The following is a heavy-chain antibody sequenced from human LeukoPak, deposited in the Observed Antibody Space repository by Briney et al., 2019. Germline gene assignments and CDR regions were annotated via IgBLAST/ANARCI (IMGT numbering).Heavy chain of an antibody. J-gene: IGHJ6*03. CDR2: INPNSGGT. D-gene: IGHD6-19*01. V-gene: IGHV1-2*02. CDR3: ARGPLARGIAVAGTYYYYYMDV. Sequence: ASVKVSCKASGYMFTGYYMHWVRQAPGQGLEWMGWINPNSGGTNYAQKFQGRVTMTRDTSISTAYMELSRLRSDDTAVYYCARGPLARGIAVAGTYYYYYMDVWGKGTTVTVSS. CDR1: GYMFTGYY.